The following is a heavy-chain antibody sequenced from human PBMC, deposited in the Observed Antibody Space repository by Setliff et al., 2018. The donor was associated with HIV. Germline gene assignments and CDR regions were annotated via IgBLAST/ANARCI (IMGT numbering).Heavy chain of an antibody. CDR3: ARGSGDYYDSSGRPAPWDY. D-gene: IGHD3-22*01. J-gene: IGHJ4*02. V-gene: IGHV1-69*13. CDR2: IIPMFAKA. CDR1: GGTFSRYA. Sequence: AASVKVSCKASGGTFSRYAINWVRQAPGQGLEWMGGIIPMFAKANYAQRFQGRVTITADASTSTAYMEVSSLRSEDTAVYYCARGSGDYYDSSGRPAPWDYWGQGTLVTVSS.